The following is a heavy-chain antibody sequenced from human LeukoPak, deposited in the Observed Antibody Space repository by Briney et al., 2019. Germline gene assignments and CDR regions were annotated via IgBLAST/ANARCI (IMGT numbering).Heavy chain of an antibody. CDR3: AKDRIAAAGTGLDY. J-gene: IGHJ4*02. CDR2: ISYDGSNK. D-gene: IGHD6-13*01. V-gene: IGHV3-30*18. CDR1: GFTFSSYG. Sequence: GGPLRLSCAASGFTFSSYGMHWVGQAPGKGLEWVEVISYDGSNKYYADSVKGRFTISRDNSKNTLYLQMNSLRAEDTAVYYCAKDRIAAAGTGLDYWGQGTLVTVSS.